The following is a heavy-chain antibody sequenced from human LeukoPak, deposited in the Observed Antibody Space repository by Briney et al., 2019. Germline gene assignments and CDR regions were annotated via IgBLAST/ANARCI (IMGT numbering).Heavy chain of an antibody. Sequence: SETLSLTCAVYGGSFSGYYWSWIRQPPGKGLERIGEINHSGSTNYNPSLKSRVTISVDTSKNQFSLKLSSVTAADTAVYYCAYWLSTVGWFDPWGQGTLVTVSS. J-gene: IGHJ5*02. CDR3: AYWLSTVGWFDP. CDR2: INHSGST. V-gene: IGHV4-34*01. CDR1: GGSFSGYY. D-gene: IGHD3-9*01.